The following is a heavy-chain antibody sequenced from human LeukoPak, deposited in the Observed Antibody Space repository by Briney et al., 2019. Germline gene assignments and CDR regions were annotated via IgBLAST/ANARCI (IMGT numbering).Heavy chain of an antibody. CDR1: GYTFTSYY. V-gene: IGHV1-46*01. Sequence: ASVKVSCKASGYTFTSYYMHWVRQAPGQGLEWMGLINPSGGSTSYPQKLQGRVTMTRDTSTSTVHMELSSLRSEDTAVYYCARDNYYDSSGYYYDIDYWGQGTLVTVSS. CDR2: INPSGGST. J-gene: IGHJ4*02. CDR3: ARDNYYDSSGYYYDIDY. D-gene: IGHD3-22*01.